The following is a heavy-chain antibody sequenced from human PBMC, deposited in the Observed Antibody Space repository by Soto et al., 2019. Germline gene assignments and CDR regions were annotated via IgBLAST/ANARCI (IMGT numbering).Heavy chain of an antibody. CDR3: AEPVQLWLYYFDF. CDR1: GFTFSSFD. V-gene: IGHV3-30*18. CDR2: ISYDGSNK. J-gene: IGHJ4*02. D-gene: IGHD5-18*01. Sequence: QVQLVESGGGVVQTGRSLRLSCAASGFTFSSFDMHWVRQAPGKGLEWVAVISYDGSNKYYADSVKGRFTISRDNSKNTLFLQMNSLRAEDTAVYYCAEPVQLWLYYFDFWGQGTLVTVSS.